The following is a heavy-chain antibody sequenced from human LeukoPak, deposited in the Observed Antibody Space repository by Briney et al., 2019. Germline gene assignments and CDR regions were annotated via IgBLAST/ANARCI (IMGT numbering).Heavy chain of an antibody. CDR2: ISGSGGST. Sequence: PGRSLRLSCAASGFTFSSYAMSWVRQAPGKGLEWVSAISGSGGSTYYADSVKGRFTISRDNSKNTLYLQMNSLRAEDTAVYYCAKDSYGDYVEGPVDYWGQGTLVTVSS. J-gene: IGHJ4*02. D-gene: IGHD4-17*01. CDR1: GFTFSSYA. CDR3: AKDSYGDYVEGPVDY. V-gene: IGHV3-23*01.